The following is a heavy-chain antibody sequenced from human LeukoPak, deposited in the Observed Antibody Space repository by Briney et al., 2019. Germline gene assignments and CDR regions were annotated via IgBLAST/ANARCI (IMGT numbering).Heavy chain of an antibody. J-gene: IGHJ1*01. CDR1: GGSINSYY. CDR3: ARESPGRDKYFQH. D-gene: IGHD2-15*01. CDR2: IYAGGST. V-gene: IGHV4-4*07. Sequence: SETLSLTCTVSGGSINSYYWSWIRQPAGKGLEWIGRIYAGGSTNYNPSLKSRVAMSVDTSKNQLSLNLSSVTAADTAVYYCARESPGRDKYFQHWGQGTLVTVSS.